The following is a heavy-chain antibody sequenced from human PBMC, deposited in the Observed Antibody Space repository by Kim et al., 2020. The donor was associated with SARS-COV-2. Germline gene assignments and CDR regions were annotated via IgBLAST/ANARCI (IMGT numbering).Heavy chain of an antibody. CDR1: GFTFSSYS. V-gene: IGHV3-21*01. CDR2: ISSSSSYI. Sequence: GGSLRLSCAASGFTFSSYSMNWVRQAPGKGLEWVSSISSSSSYIYYADSVKGRFTISRDNAKNSLYLQMNSLRAEDTAVYYCARVAGDRPPYYSGMDVWGQGTTVTVSS. J-gene: IGHJ6*02. CDR3: ARVAGDRPPYYSGMDV. D-gene: IGHD3-16*01.